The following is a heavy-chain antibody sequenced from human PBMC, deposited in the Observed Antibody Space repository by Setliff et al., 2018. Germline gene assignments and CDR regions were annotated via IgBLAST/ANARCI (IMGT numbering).Heavy chain of an antibody. Sequence: PGGSLRLSCAASGFTFSSYGMHWVRQAPGKGLEWVSFIRYDGNNKYYVDSVKGRLTISRDNSKNTLYLQMNSLRAEDTAVYYCAKDRGTTAGWIDYWGQGTLVTVSS. CDR2: IRYDGNNK. J-gene: IGHJ4*02. V-gene: IGHV3-30*02. D-gene: IGHD4-17*01. CDR3: AKDRGTTAGWIDY. CDR1: GFTFSSYG.